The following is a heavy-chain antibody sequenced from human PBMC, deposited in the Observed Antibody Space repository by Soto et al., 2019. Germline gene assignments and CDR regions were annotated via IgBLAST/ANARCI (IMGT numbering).Heavy chain of an antibody. V-gene: IGHV3-30-3*01. J-gene: IGHJ3*02. D-gene: IGHD1-26*01. CDR2: ISYDGGNE. CDR1: RFSFSTYA. CDR3: ARDRSGSHEIDDSLDI. Sequence: QVQLVESGGGVVQPGRSLRLSCAASRFSFSTYAIHWVRQAPGKGLERVAGISYDGGNEYYADSVKGRFTISRDNSKSTLYLKMNSLGPDDTAVYYCARDRSGSHEIDDSLDIWGRGTMVTVSS.